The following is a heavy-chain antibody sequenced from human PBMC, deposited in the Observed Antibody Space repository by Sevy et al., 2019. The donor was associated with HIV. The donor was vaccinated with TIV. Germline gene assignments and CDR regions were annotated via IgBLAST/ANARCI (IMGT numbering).Heavy chain of an antibody. V-gene: IGHV1-18*01. CDR2: ISPHNGNT. D-gene: IGHD3-22*01. CDR3: TRDRGIITPYYYYGMDV. CDR1: DYTFTSYG. Sequence: GESLKISCKAYDYTFTSYGISWVRQAPGQGHEWMGWISPHNGNTNYAQKLQDRATMTTATSTSTAYMELRSLISDDTAVYYCTRDRGIITPYYYYGMDVWGQGTTVTVSS. J-gene: IGHJ6*02.